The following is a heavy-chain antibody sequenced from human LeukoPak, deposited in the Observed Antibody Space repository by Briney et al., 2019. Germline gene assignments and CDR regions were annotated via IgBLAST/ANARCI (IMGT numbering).Heavy chain of an antibody. CDR2: ISYDGSNK. J-gene: IGHJ6*04. CDR1: GFTFSSYG. CDR3: AKEDIVVVPAAISRSYYYYGMDV. D-gene: IGHD2-2*01. V-gene: IGHV3-30*18. Sequence: GGSLRLSCAASGFTFSSYGMHWVRQAPGKGLEWVAVISYDGSNKYYADSVKGRFTISRDNSKNTLYLQMNSLRAEDTAVYYCAKEDIVVVPAAISRSYYYYGMDVWGKGTTVTVSS.